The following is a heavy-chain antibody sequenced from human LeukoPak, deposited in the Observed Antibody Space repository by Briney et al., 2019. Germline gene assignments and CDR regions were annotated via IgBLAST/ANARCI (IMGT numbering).Heavy chain of an antibody. CDR2: MYTSGST. D-gene: IGHD1-26*01. J-gene: IGHJ3*02. Sequence: PSETLSLTCTVSGGSISSGSYYWSWIRQPAGKGLEWIGRMYTSGSTNYNPSLKSRVTISVDTSKNQFSLKLSSVTAADTAVYYCARDGWELRAFDIWGQGTMVTVSS. V-gene: IGHV4-61*02. CDR3: ARDGWELRAFDI. CDR1: GGSISSGSYY.